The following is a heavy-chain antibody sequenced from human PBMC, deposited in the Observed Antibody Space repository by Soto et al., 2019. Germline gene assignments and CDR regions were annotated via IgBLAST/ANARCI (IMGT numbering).Heavy chain of an antibody. V-gene: IGHV3-7*01. D-gene: IGHD3-10*01. J-gene: IGHJ6*03. CDR3: PRGQQGYGSGKSYFYYYTNV. CDR2: IKQDGSEK. Sequence: EVQLVESGGGLVQPVGSLRLSCAASGFTFSSYWMSWVRQAPGKGLEWVANIKQDGSEKYYVDSVKGRFTISRDNAKNSLYLHLNGVSAEDSAACYCPRGQQGYGSGKSYFYYYTNVCGKCRTLTVS. CDR1: GFTFSSYW.